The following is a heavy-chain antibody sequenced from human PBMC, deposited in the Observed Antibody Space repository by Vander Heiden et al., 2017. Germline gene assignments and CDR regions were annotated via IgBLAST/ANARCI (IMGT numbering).Heavy chain of an antibody. Sequence: AGGAWRSSPYEPSGFTVSSNKMTWARQAPGKGLEWVSVIYSGGSTYYADSVNGRFTISRDHSKNTLYLQMNSLRAEDTAVYYCARDLYPSGLPPDQESRHYYGMDVWGQGTTVTVSS. CDR2: IYSGGST. CDR1: GFTVSSNK. J-gene: IGHJ6*02. V-gene: IGHV3-53*01. CDR3: ARDLYPSGLPPDQESRHYYGMDV. D-gene: IGHD2-2*02.